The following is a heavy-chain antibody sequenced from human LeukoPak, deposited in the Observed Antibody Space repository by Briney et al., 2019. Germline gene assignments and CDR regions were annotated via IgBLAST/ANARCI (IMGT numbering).Heavy chain of an antibody. CDR3: ARSSWYDIIDY. Sequence: SETLSLTCTVSGGSISSGSYYWSWIRQPAGKGLEWIGRIYTSGSTSYNPSLKSRVTILVDTSKNQFSLKLCSVTAADTAVYYCARSSWYDIIDYWGQGTLVTVSS. CDR2: IYTSGST. D-gene: IGHD6-13*01. J-gene: IGHJ4*02. CDR1: GGSISSGSYY. V-gene: IGHV4-61*02.